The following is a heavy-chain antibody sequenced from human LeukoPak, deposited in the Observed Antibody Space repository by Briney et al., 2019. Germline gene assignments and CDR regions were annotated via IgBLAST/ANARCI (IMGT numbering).Heavy chain of an antibody. V-gene: IGHV3-13*04. CDR2: IGTAGDT. D-gene: IGHD3-9*01. CDR1: GFTFRSYD. J-gene: IGHJ6*02. Sequence: SGGSLRLSCAASGFTFRSYDMHWVRQATGKGLEWVSAIGTAGDTYYPGSVKGRFTISRENAKNSLYLQINSLRAGDTAVYYCATAYYDILTVGVGYGMDVWGQGTTVTVSS. CDR3: ATAYYDILTVGVGYGMDV.